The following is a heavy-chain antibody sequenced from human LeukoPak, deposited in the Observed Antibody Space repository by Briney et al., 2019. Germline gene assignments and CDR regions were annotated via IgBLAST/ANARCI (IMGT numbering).Heavy chain of an antibody. D-gene: IGHD1-14*01. J-gene: IGHJ5*02. CDR1: GFTFSSYW. V-gene: IGHV3-21*01. CDR2: ISSSSSYI. CDR3: ARDQQYHRPAGWFDP. Sequence: GGSLRLSCAASGFTFSSYWMNWVRQAPGKGLEWVSSISSSSSYINYADSVKGRFTISRDNSKNTLYLQMNSLRAEDTAVYYCARDQQYHRPAGWFDPWGQGTLVTVSS.